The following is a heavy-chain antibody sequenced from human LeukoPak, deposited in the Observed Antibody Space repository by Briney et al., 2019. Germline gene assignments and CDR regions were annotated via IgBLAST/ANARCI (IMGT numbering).Heavy chain of an antibody. D-gene: IGHD2-2*01. CDR3: ARDTRIVVVPAADYYYYYYMDV. CDR2: IYNSGST. V-gene: IGHV4-4*08. J-gene: IGHJ6*03. Sequence: SETLSLTCSVSGGSIRSYYWSWMRQPPGEGLEWIGQIYNSGSTNSNPSLESRVTISLDTSKNQFSLKLSSVTAADTAVYYCARDTRIVVVPAADYYYYYYMDVWGKGTTVTVSS. CDR1: GGSIRSYY.